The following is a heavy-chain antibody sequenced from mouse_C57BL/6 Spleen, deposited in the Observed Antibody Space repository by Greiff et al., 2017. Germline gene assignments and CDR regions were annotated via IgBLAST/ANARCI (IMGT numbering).Heavy chain of an antibody. V-gene: IGHV1-82*01. J-gene: IGHJ3*01. CDR2: IYPGDGDT. Sequence: VQLQQSGPELVKPGASVKISCKASGYAFSSSWMNWVKQRPGKGLEWIGRIYPGDGDTNYNGKFKGKATLTADKSSSTAYMYISSLKSEDSAVYFCAREPLLRLFADWGKGTLVTVSA. D-gene: IGHD1-1*01. CDR1: GYAFSSSW. CDR3: AREPLLRLFAD.